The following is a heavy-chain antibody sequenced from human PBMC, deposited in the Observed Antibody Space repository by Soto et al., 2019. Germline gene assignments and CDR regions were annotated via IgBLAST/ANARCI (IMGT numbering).Heavy chain of an antibody. J-gene: IGHJ6*02. CDR2: IYHSGST. V-gene: IGHV4-4*02. CDR1: GGSISSSNW. CDR3: AREYCISTSCYGYYYYGMDV. D-gene: IGHD2-2*01. Sequence: SETLSLTCAVSGGSISSSNWWIWVRQPPGKGLEWIGEIYHSGSTNYNPSLKSRVTISVDKSKNQFSLKLSSVTAADTAVYYCAREYCISTSCYGYYYYGMDVWGQGTTVS.